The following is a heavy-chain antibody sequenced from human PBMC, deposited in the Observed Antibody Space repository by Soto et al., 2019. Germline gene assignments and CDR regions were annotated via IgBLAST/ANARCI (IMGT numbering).Heavy chain of an antibody. J-gene: IGHJ6*03. CDR2: IYWDDDK. CDR1: GFSLSTTAVS. D-gene: IGHD2-15*01. Sequence: QITLKESGPTLVKPTQNLTLTCTFSGFSLSTTAVSVGWIRQPPGKALEWLALIYWDDDKRYSPSLKNRLTIAKDTSKTQVILTMTNMDPVDTATYFCSHVLGYCGGGTCYHSVNYMDVWGEETTVTVSS. CDR3: SHVLGYCGGGTCYHSVNYMDV. V-gene: IGHV2-5*02.